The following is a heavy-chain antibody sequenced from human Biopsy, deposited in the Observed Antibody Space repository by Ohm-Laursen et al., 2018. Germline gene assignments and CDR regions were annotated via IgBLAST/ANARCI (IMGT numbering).Heavy chain of an antibody. CDR2: IYYSGST. CDR1: GGSISSDY. CDR3: ARATNSTGWPYYYFYGMDV. Sequence: SDTLSLTCPVSGGSISSDYWSWIRQTPGKGLEWIGYIYYSGSTNYNPSLKSRVTISVDTSKSQFSLRLNSVTAADTAVYYCARATNSTGWPYYYFYGMDVWGQGTTVTVSS. V-gene: IGHV4-59*07. D-gene: IGHD2/OR15-2a*01. J-gene: IGHJ6*02.